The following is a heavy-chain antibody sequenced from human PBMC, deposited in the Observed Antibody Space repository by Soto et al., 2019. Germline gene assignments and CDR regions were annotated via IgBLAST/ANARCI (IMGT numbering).Heavy chain of an antibody. Sequence: QVQLVESGGGVVQPGRSLRLSCAASGFTFSSYGMHWVRQAPGKGLEWVAVISYDGSNKYYADSVKGRFTISRDNSKTTLYLQMNSLRAEDTAVYYCANPSGRVDYWGQGTLVTVSS. CDR3: ANPSGRVDY. J-gene: IGHJ4*02. CDR1: GFTFSSYG. V-gene: IGHV3-30*18. CDR2: ISYDGSNK. D-gene: IGHD1-26*01.